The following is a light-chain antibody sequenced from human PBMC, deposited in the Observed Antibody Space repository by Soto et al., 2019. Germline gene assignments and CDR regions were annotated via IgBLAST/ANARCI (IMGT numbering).Light chain of an antibody. Sequence: EIVMTQSPVILSVSPGERATLSCRASQNINSDLAWYQQKPGQAPRILIYGASTRATDIPARISGSGSGTDFTLTISSLQSEDFAVDYCQQYNKWPPLYTFGQGTKLEIK. CDR1: QNINSD. J-gene: IGKJ2*01. V-gene: IGKV3-15*01. CDR3: QQYNKWPPLYT. CDR2: GAS.